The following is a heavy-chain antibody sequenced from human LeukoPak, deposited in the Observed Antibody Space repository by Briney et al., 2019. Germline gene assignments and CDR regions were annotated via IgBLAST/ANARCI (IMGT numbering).Heavy chain of an antibody. J-gene: IGHJ4*02. D-gene: IGHD3-3*01. CDR3: AREGGFYRPLDY. CDR2: VHLDGRT. Sequence: SETLSLTCGVSGGSVINTNWWTWVRQPPGKGLEWIGEVHLDGRTNYNPSLESRLTMSVDVSENQVSLNLTSVTAADTAVYYCAREGGFYRPLDYSGQGTLVTVSS. V-gene: IGHV4-4*02. CDR1: GGSVINTNW.